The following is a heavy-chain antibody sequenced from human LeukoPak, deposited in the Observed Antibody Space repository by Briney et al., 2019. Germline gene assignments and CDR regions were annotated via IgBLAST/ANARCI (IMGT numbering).Heavy chain of an antibody. J-gene: IGHJ4*02. Sequence: ASVKVSCKASGYTFISYGISWVRQAPGQGLEWMGWISAYNGNTNYAQKLQGRVTMTTDTSTSTAHMELRSLRSDDTAVYYCTRQGYSGHSQGAADYWGQGTLVTVSS. D-gene: IGHD4-23*01. CDR3: TRQGYSGHSQGAADY. V-gene: IGHV1-18*01. CDR1: GYTFISYG. CDR2: ISAYNGNT.